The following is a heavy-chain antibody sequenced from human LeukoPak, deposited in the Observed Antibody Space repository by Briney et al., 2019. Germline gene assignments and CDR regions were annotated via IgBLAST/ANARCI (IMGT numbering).Heavy chain of an antibody. CDR1: GFTFSSYA. CDR2: ISGGGGST. D-gene: IGHD4-11*01. V-gene: IGHV3-23*01. CDR3: AKAGSYSNYGDFDY. Sequence: GGSLRLSCAASGFTFSSYAMSWVRQAPGKGLEWVSAISGGGGSTYYADSVKGRFTISRDNSKNTLYLQMNSLRAEDTAVYYCAKAGSYSNYGDFDYWGQGTLVAVSS. J-gene: IGHJ4*02.